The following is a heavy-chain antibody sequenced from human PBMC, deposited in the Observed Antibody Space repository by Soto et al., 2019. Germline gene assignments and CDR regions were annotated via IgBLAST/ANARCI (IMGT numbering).Heavy chain of an antibody. CDR3: TTDRGHMYDFDY. Sequence: VQLVESGGGLVKPGGSLRLSCAASGFTFGNAWMNWVRQTPGKGLEWVGRIKSKTDGGTADYAAPVMGRFTISRDDSKNALYLQMNSLKTEDTAVYYCTTDRGHMYDFDYWGQGTLVPVSS. J-gene: IGHJ4*02. D-gene: IGHD5-18*01. CDR1: GFTFGNAW. V-gene: IGHV3-15*01. CDR2: IKSKTDGGTA.